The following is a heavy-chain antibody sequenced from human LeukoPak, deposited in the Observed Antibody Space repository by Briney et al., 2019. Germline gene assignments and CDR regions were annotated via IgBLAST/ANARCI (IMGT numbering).Heavy chain of an antibody. CDR2: IYYSGST. CDR1: GGSISSTTYY. Sequence: PSETLSLTCTVSGGSISSTTYYWGWIRQPPGKGLEWIGTIYYSGSTYYNPSLKSRVTISVDTSKNQFSLKLSSVTAADTAVYYCASSSPPVSHSWFDPWGQGTLVTVSS. V-gene: IGHV4-39*01. J-gene: IGHJ5*02. CDR3: ASSSPPVSHSWFDP.